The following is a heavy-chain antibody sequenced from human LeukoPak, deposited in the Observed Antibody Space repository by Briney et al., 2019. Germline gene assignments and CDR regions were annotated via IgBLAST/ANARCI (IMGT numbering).Heavy chain of an antibody. D-gene: IGHD4-23*01. CDR1: GFTFSSYW. J-gene: IGHJ4*02. CDR3: ARDANGGNIDY. V-gene: IGHV3-74*01. CDR2: INSDGSST. Sequence: GGSLRLSCAASGFTFSSYWMHWVRQVPGKGLVWVSRINSDGSSTSYADSVKGRFTISRDNAKNTLYLQMNSLRAEDTAVYYCARDANGGNIDYWGQGTLVTVSS.